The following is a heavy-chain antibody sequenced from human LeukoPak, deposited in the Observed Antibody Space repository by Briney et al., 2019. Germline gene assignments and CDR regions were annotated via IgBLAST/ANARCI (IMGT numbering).Heavy chain of an antibody. Sequence: SETLSLTCAVSGGSISSGGYSWSWIRQPPGKGLEWIGYIYHSGSTYYNPSLKSRVTISVDRSKNQFSLKLSSVTAADTAVYYCASTPGYSSSWPFDYWGQGTLVTVSS. CDR1: GGSISSGGYS. CDR2: IYHSGST. V-gene: IGHV4-30-2*01. CDR3: ASTPGYSSSWPFDY. J-gene: IGHJ4*02. D-gene: IGHD6-13*01.